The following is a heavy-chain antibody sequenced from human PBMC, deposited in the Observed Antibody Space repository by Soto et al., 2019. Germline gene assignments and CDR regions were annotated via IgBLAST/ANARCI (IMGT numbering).Heavy chain of an antibody. J-gene: IGHJ6*02. CDR2: IYYSGST. D-gene: IGHD3-3*01. CDR3: ARQGITIFGVVTPFYYYYGMDV. CDR1: GGSISSSSYY. Sequence: KPSETLSLTCTVSGGSISSSSYYWGWIRQPPGKGLEWIGSIYYSGSTYYNPSLKSRVTISVDTSKNQFSLKLSSVTAADTAVYYCARQGITIFGVVTPFYYYYGMDVWGQGTTVTVSS. V-gene: IGHV4-39*01.